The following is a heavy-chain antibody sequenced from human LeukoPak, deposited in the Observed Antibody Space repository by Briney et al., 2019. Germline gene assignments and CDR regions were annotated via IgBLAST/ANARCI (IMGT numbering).Heavy chain of an antibody. J-gene: IGHJ4*02. CDR1: GFTFSSYA. CDR3: DARPDY. Sequence: GGSLRLSCAASGFTFSSYAMHWVRQAPGKGLEWVAVISYDGSNKYYADSVKGRFTISRDDSKNTLYLQMNSLRAEDTAVYYCDARPDYWGQGTLVTVSS. CDR2: ISYDGSNK. V-gene: IGHV3-30-3*01.